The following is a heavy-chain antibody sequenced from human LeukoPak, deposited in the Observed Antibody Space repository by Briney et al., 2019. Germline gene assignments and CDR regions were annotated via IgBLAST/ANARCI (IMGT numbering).Heavy chain of an antibody. Sequence: GGSLRLSCAASGFTFSSYSMNWVRQAPGKGLEWVSYISSSSSTIYYADSVKGRFTISRDNAKNSLYLQMNSLRDEDTAVYYCARDEADCYYGLNYYYYYGMDVWGQGTTVTVSS. CDR3: ARDEADCYYGLNYYYYYGMDV. CDR1: GFTFSSYS. V-gene: IGHV3-48*02. CDR2: ISSSSSTI. J-gene: IGHJ6*02. D-gene: IGHD3-10*01.